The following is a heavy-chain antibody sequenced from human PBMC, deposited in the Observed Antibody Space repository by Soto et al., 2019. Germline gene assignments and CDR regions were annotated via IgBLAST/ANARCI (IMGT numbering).Heavy chain of an antibody. Sequence: ASETLSLTCTVSGGSILNGGHYWTWIRQHPGKGLEWIGRIFFSGNTHYNPALKSRLTFSLDTAKNQFSLKLTSVTAADTAIYYCARDNYGGRLDFWGPRTLVTVSS. V-gene: IGHV4-31*03. CDR1: GGSILNGGHY. J-gene: IGHJ4*02. CDR3: ARDNYGGRLDF. CDR2: IFFSGNT. D-gene: IGHD4-17*01.